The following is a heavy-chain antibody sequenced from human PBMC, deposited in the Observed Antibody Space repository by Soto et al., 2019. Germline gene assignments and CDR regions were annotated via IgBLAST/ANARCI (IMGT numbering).Heavy chain of an antibody. V-gene: IGHV4-59*01. Sequence: SETLSLTCTASGGSISSYYWSWIRQPPGKGLEWIGYIYYSGSTNYNPSLKSRVTISVDTSKNQFSLKLSSVTAADTAVYYCARGDYDILTGHYYFDYWGQGTLVTVSS. CDR2: IYYSGST. CDR1: GGSISSYY. J-gene: IGHJ4*02. CDR3: ARGDYDILTGHYYFDY. D-gene: IGHD3-9*01.